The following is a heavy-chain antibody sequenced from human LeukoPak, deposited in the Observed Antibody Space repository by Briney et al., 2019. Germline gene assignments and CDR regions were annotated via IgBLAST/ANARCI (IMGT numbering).Heavy chain of an antibody. Sequence: GGSLRLSCAASGFTFSSYAMHWVRQAPGKGLEWVAVISYDGSNKYYADSVKGRFTISRDNSKNTLYLQMNSLRAGDTAVYYCARVISDYVDYWGQGTLVTVSS. CDR3: ARVISDYVDY. D-gene: IGHD4/OR15-4a*01. J-gene: IGHJ4*02. CDR2: ISYDGSNK. V-gene: IGHV3-30-3*01. CDR1: GFTFSSYA.